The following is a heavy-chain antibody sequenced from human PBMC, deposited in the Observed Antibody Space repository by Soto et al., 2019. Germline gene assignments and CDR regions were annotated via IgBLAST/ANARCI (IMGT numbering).Heavy chain of an antibody. CDR3: ARAGSVLIAKGFHL. CDR1: GGSIKTDNW. D-gene: IGHD2-21*01. CDR2: IYHSGSA. V-gene: IGHV4-4*02. J-gene: IGHJ4*02. Sequence: SETLSLTCDVSGGSIKTDNWWTWVRQSPGKGLEWIGEIYHSGSALYNPSLNNRLTISIDKSKKQFSLTLTSVTAADTALYFCARAGSVLIAKGFHLWGQGIQLTSPQ.